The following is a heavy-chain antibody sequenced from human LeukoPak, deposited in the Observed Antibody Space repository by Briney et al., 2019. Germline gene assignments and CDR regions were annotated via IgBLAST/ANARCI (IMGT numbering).Heavy chain of an antibody. V-gene: IGHV1-8*03. CDR2: MNPNSGNT. J-gene: IGHJ4*02. D-gene: IGHD4-17*01. CDR1: GYTFTTLD. Sequence: ASVKVSCKASGYTFTTLDINWVRQATGQGLEWMGWMNPNSGNTGYAQKFQGRVTITRNTSISTAYMELSSLRSEDTAVYYCARGHLNGDYVPSDYWGQGTLVTVSS. CDR3: ARGHLNGDYVPSDY.